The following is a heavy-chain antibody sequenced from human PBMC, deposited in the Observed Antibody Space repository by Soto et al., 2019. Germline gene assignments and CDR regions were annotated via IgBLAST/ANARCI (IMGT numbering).Heavy chain of an antibody. Sequence: SETLSLTCTVSGGSIRNGNYYWSWIRQLPGKGLEWIGNIYYIGTTSYNPSLKSRVIISVDTSKNQFSLKLSSVTAADTAVYYCARDSSGRIQLWSDYYYYGMDVWGQGTTVTVSS. D-gene: IGHD5-18*01. CDR2: IYYIGTT. CDR3: ARDSSGRIQLWSDYYYYGMDV. V-gene: IGHV4-31*03. J-gene: IGHJ6*02. CDR1: GGSIRNGNYY.